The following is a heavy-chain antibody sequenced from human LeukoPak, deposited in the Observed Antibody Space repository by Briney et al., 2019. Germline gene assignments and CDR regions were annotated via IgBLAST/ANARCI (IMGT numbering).Heavy chain of an antibody. CDR2: ISDYNGNT. Sequence: ASVKVSCKASGYTFTSYGVSWVRQAPGQGLEWMGWISDYNGNTNYAQTLQGRVTMTTDTSTSTVYMELRSLRTDDTAVYYCERANYGSRSYYKTGWFDPWGQGTLVTVSS. CDR1: GYTFTSYG. CDR3: ERANYGSRSYYKTGWFDP. J-gene: IGHJ5*02. V-gene: IGHV1-18*01. D-gene: IGHD3-10*01.